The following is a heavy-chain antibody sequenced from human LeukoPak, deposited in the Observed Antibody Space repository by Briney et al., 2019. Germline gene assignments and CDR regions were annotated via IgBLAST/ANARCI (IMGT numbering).Heavy chain of an antibody. CDR2: TNPNSGNT. CDR3: ARDMVRGVLYYGMDV. V-gene: IGHV1-8*01. Sequence: EASVKVSCKASGYTFTSYDINWVRQAPGQGLEWMGWTNPNSGNTGYAQKFQGRVTMTRNTSISTAYMELSSLRSEDTAVYYCARDMVRGVLYYGMDVWGQGTTVTVSS. J-gene: IGHJ6*02. D-gene: IGHD3-10*01. CDR1: GYTFTSYD.